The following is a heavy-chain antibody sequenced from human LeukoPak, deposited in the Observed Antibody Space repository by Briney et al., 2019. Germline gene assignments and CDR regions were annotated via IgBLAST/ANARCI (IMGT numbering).Heavy chain of an antibody. D-gene: IGHD3-16*02. J-gene: IGHJ4*02. CDR2: IRYDGSNK. CDR1: GFTFSSYG. V-gene: IGHV3-30*02. CDR3: AKDVRSPLPPGIDY. Sequence: GGSLRLSCAASGFTFSSYGMHWVRQAPGKGLEWVAFIRYDGSNKYYADSVKGRFTISRDNSKNTLYLQMNSLRAEDTAVYYCAKDVRSPLPPGIDYWGQGTLVTVSS.